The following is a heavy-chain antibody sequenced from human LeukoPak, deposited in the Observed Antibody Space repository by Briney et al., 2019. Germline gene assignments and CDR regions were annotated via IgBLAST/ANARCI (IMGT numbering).Heavy chain of an antibody. CDR1: GLSVSDAW. V-gene: IGHV3-23*01. CDR2: ISGSGGST. D-gene: IGHD1-20*01. Sequence: PGGSLRLSCAASGLSVSDAWMSWVRQAPGKGLEWVSAISGSGGSTYYADSVKGRFTISRDNSKNTLYLQMNSLRAEDTAVYYCAKDGITGTLLESYYYYMDVWGKGTTVTVSS. CDR3: AKDGITGTLLESYYYYMDV. J-gene: IGHJ6*03.